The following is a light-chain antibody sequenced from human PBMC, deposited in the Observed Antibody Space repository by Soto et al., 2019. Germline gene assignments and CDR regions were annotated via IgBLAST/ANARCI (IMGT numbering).Light chain of an antibody. CDR2: GAS. J-gene: IGKJ1*01. V-gene: IGKV3-20*01. CDR1: QSVTSNY. CDR3: QQYAGSPWT. Sequence: EIELTQSPATMSLSPGDSATLSCRASQSVTSNYLAWFQQRPGQAPRLLIYGASIRATGIPDTFSGSGSGTDFTLTISRLEPEDFAVYYCQQYAGSPWTFGRGTKVDIK.